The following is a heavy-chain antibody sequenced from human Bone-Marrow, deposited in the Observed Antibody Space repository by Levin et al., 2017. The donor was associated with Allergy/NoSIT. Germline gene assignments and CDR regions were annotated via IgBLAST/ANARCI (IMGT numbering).Heavy chain of an antibody. CDR2: ISSNGGST. J-gene: IGHJ6*02. Sequence: GGSLRLSCAASGFTFSSYAMHWVRQAPGKGLEYVSAISSNGGSTYYANSVKGRFTISRDNSKNTLYLQMGSLRAEDMAVYYCARAGPEDIVVVPAGYAWGMDVWGQGTTVTVSS. V-gene: IGHV3-64*01. CDR3: ARAGPEDIVVVPAGYAWGMDV. D-gene: IGHD2-2*01. CDR1: GFTFSSYA.